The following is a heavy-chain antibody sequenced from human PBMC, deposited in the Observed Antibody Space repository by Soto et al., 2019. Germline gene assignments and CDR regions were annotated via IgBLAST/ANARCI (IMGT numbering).Heavy chain of an antibody. CDR2: IGTSSSLI. CDR3: TRDMWAYSGTWESNH. J-gene: IGHJ5*02. D-gene: IGHD6-13*01. CDR1: GFMFSTYA. V-gene: IGHV3-48*04. Sequence: EVQLVESWGGLVQHGGSLRLSCAASGFMFSTYAMNWVRQAPGKGLEWVSYIGTSSSLIYYTDSVRGRFTVSRDDAQNSLYLQMNSLRAEDAAVYYCTRDMWAYSGTWESNHWGQGILVTVSS.